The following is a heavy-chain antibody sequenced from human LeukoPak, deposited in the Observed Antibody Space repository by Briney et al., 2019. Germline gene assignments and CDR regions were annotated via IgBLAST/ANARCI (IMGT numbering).Heavy chain of an antibody. D-gene: IGHD3-9*01. Sequence: PGGSLRLSCAASGFTFSDYYMSWIRQAPGKGLEWISYISGSDNTIYYADSVKGRFTISRDNAKNSLYLQMNSLRAEDTAVYFCARAQQLRYFDWFCDYWGQGTLVTVSS. CDR3: ARAQQLRYFDWFCDY. CDR2: ISGSDNTI. J-gene: IGHJ4*02. V-gene: IGHV3-11*04. CDR1: GFTFSDYY.